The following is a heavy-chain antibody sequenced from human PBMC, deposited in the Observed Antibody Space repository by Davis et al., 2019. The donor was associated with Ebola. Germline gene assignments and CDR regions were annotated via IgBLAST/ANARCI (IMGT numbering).Heavy chain of an antibody. CDR2: ISAYNGNT. CDR1: GYTFTSYG. D-gene: IGHD1-26*01. CDR3: ARTSIVGTTTTASDI. V-gene: IGHV1-18*04. Sequence: AASVKVSCKASGYTFTSYGISWVRQAPGQGLEWMGWISAYNGNTNYAQKLQGRVTMTTDTSTGTAYLDLRSLRSDDTAVYFCARTSIVGTTTTASDIWAKGHWSPSLQ. J-gene: IGHJ3*02.